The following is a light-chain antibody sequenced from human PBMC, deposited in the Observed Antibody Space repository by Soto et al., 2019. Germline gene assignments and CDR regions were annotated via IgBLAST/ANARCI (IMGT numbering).Light chain of an antibody. CDR1: QSISNH. J-gene: IGKJ1*01. CDR3: QQSCSSPPT. CDR2: AAS. V-gene: IGKV1-39*01. Sequence: DIQMTQSPASLSASVVDRVIITCRAGQSISNHLNWYQQKPGKAPKLLIFAASSLQSRAPSRVSRSRSGPDFTLTIKRLPPEDFATYYCQQSCSSPPTCGQETKV.